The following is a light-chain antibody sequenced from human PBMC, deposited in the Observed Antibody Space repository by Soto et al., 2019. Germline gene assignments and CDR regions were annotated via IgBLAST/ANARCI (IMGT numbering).Light chain of an antibody. Sequence: QSALTQPASVSGSPGQSITISCTGTSSGIRDYNYVSWYQQLPGNAPKLIMYEVSNRPSGISNRFSGSKSGNTASLTISGLQAEDEADYYCSSKSPDFFGNGTKVTAL. CDR2: EVS. J-gene: IGLJ1*01. CDR3: SSKSPDF. V-gene: IGLV2-14*01. CDR1: SSGIRDYNY.